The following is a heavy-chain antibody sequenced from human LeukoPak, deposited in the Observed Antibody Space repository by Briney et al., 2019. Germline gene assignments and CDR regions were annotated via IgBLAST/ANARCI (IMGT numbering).Heavy chain of an antibody. CDR2: ISYSGNT. J-gene: IGHJ3*02. D-gene: IGHD2-8*02. CDR3: ARTITGYAFDI. V-gene: IGHV4-59*01. CDR1: GASISNYY. Sequence: PSETLSLTCSIFGASISNYYWTWIRQPPGKGLEWIGYISYSGNTNSNPSLKGRATISLDTSKSQFSLKLTSVTAADTAVYYCARTITGYAFDIWGQGTMVTVSS.